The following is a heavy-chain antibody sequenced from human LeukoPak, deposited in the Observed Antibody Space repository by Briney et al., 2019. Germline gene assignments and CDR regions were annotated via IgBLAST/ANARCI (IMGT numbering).Heavy chain of an antibody. D-gene: IGHD4-23*01. CDR3: ARRDGGDSRWFDP. CDR2: IYPGDSDT. Sequence: GESLKISCKASGYSFPNYWIAWVRKMPEKGLEWMGIIYPGDSDTRYSPSFQGQVTISADKSISTAYLQWNSLKTSDTAMYYCARRDGGDSRWFDPWGQGTLVTVSS. J-gene: IGHJ5*02. CDR1: GYSFPNYW. V-gene: IGHV5-51*01.